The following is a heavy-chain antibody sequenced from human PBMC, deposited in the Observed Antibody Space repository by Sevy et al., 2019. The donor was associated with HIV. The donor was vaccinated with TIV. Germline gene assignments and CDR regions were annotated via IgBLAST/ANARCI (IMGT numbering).Heavy chain of an antibody. J-gene: IGHJ4*02. CDR2: ISYDGGDK. CDR3: ATPLTNEYSHSWYHDY. Sequence: GGSLRLSCAASGFTFSTFGMHWVRQAPGKGLEWVAVISYDGGDKYYADSVKGRFTISRDNSKKTLYLQTNSLRDEDTAIYYCATPLTNEYSHSWYHDYWGQGTLVTVSS. CDR1: GFTFSTFG. V-gene: IGHV3-30*03. D-gene: IGHD6-13*01.